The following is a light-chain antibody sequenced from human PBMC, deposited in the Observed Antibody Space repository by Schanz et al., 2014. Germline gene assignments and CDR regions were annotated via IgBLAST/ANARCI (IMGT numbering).Light chain of an antibody. Sequence: QSALTQPASVSGSPGQSITISCTGTSSDVGGYNYVTWYQQYPGKAPKVIIYDVSDRPSGVSNRFSGSKSGNTASLTISGLQTEDEADYYCSSYTSSSTLRVFGGGTKLTVL. J-gene: IGLJ3*02. CDR3: SSYTSSSTLRV. CDR1: SSDVGGYNY. CDR2: DVS. V-gene: IGLV2-14*03.